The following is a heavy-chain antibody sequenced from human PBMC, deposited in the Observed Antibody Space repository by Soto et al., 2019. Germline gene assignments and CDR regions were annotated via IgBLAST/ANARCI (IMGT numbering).Heavy chain of an antibody. Sequence: QVQLQESGPGLVKPSQTLSLTCSVSGESISSGGYYWSWIRHPPGKGLEWIGYIYDSESAYYNPSLKSRVTISMDTSKNHFAMRLSSVTAADTAVYYCASASGSPAAADYWGQGTLATVSS. D-gene: IGHD6-13*01. CDR2: IYDSESA. CDR3: ASASGSPAAADY. J-gene: IGHJ4*02. V-gene: IGHV4-31*03. CDR1: GESISSGGYY.